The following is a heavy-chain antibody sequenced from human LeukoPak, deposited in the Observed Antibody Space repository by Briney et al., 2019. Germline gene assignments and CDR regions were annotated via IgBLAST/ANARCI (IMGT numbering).Heavy chain of an antibody. Sequence: GGSLRLSCSASGFSFSYYFMTWARQPPGKGLEWVSVISNDGDEIHYTDSVKGRFTISRDNSKNKLSLQMNSLGVDDTAVYYCAIYQQYPSLGSDYWGPGTLVTVSS. CDR2: ISNDGDEI. CDR3: AIYQQYPSLGSDY. J-gene: IGHJ4*02. D-gene: IGHD3-10*01. CDR1: GFSFSYYF. V-gene: IGHV3-23*01.